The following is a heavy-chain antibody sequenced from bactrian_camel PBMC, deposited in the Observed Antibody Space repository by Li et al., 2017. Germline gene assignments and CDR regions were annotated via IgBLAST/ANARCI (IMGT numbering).Heavy chain of an antibody. D-gene: IGHD4*01. J-gene: IGHJ6*01. CDR1: GYSYTNYY. CDR2: IESDGTT. CDR3: AANLADYADFGY. V-gene: IGHV3S9*01. Sequence: HVQLVESGGGSVQAGGSLRLSCVASGYSYTNYYMGWFRQVPGKEREGVAIIESDGTTAYADSVKGRFTISKDNAKNTLYLQMNSLEPEDTAVYYCAANLADYADFGYWGQGTQVTVS.